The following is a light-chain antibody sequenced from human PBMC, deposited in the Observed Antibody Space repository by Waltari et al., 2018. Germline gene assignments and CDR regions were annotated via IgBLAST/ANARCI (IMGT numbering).Light chain of an antibody. CDR2: GAS. Sequence: EIVLTQSPGTLSLSPGERATLSCRASQSVSSSYLAWYQQKPGQAPRLLVYGASVRATGIPDRFSGSGPGTDFTLTSTRVEPEDFAVYCCQQYGSSPNTFGQGTKVEIK. V-gene: IGKV3-20*01. CDR1: QSVSSSY. CDR3: QQYGSSPNT. J-gene: IGKJ2*01.